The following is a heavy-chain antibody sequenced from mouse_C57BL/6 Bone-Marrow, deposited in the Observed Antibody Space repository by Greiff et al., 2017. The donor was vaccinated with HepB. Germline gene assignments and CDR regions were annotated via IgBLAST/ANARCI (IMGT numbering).Heavy chain of an antibody. CDR2: ISYDGSN. CDR1: GYSITSGYY. D-gene: IGHD1-1*01. J-gene: IGHJ1*03. CDR3: ARDRGYGSKNWYFDV. V-gene: IGHV3-6*01. Sequence: EVKLMESGPGLVKPSQSLSLTCSVTGYSITSGYYWNWIRQFPGNKLEWMGYISYDGSNNYNPSLKNRISITRDTSKNQFFLKLNSVTTEDTATYYCARDRGYGSKNWYFDVWGTGTTVTVSS.